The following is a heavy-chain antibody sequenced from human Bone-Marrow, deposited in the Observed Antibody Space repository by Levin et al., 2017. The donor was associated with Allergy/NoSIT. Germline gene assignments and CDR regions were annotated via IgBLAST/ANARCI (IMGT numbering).Heavy chain of an antibody. CDR3: AKSRIAIAAHYYFGMDV. D-gene: IGHD2/OR15-2a*01. J-gene: IGHJ6*02. CDR2: ISYDGSKV. Sequence: GGSLRLSCVASGFSFSGYGMHWVRQAPGRGLEWLSIISYDGSKVYSADSVKGRFTISRDNSKNTFFLQMSSLRHEDSAVYYCAKSRIAIAAHYYFGMDVWGQGTTVTVSS. V-gene: IGHV3-30*18. CDR1: GFSFSGYG.